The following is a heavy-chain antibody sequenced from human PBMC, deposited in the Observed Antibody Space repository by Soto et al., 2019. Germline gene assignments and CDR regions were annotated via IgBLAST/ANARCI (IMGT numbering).Heavy chain of an antibody. J-gene: IGHJ4*02. Sequence: QVHLVQSGAEVRKPGASVKVSCKASGYTFTDYHIHWVRQAPGQGLEWLGWINPNTGGTNFAQKFQGGVTMFRATSITTAYMELSSLQSDDAAIYYCAKGEVGATFFAYWGQGTLVTVSS. V-gene: IGHV1-2*02. CDR3: AKGEVGATFFAY. D-gene: IGHD1-26*01. CDR2: INPNTGGT. CDR1: GYTFTDYH.